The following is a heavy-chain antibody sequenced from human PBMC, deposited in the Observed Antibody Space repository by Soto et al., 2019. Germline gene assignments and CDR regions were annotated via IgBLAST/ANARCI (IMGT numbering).Heavy chain of an antibody. V-gene: IGHV1-69*13. Sequence: SVKVSCKASGCTFSSYAISWVRQAPGQGLEWMGGIIPIFGTANYAQKFQGRVTITADESTSTAYMELSSLRSEDTAVYYCARGPRGNSFFYYYGMDVWGQGTTVTVSS. CDR3: ARGPRGNSFFYYYGMDV. CDR2: IIPIFGTA. CDR1: GCTFSSYA. J-gene: IGHJ6*02. D-gene: IGHD2-21*02.